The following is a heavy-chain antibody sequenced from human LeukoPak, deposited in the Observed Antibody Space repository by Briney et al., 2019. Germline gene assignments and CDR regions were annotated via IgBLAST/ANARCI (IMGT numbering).Heavy chain of an antibody. CDR3: ARDRTGFGELADY. CDR2: IYYSGNT. V-gene: IGHV4-59*01. CDR1: GGSITNSY. D-gene: IGHD3-10*01. J-gene: IGHJ4*02. Sequence: PSEILSLTCALSGGSITNSYWGWIRQPPGKGLEWIGYIYYSGNTNYSASLQSRVTILVDTSKNQFSLHLSSVTAADTAVYFCARDRTGFGELADYWGQGTLVTVSS.